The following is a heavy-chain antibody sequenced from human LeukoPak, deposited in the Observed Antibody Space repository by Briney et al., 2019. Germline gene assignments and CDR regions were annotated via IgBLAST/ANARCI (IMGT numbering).Heavy chain of an antibody. CDR1: GGSFSGYY. D-gene: IGHD6-6*01. J-gene: IGHJ4*02. Sequence: SETLSPTCAVYGGSFSGYYWSWIRQPPGKGLEWIGEINHSGSTNYNPSLKSRVTISVDTSKNQFSLKLSSVTAADTAVYYCARGEVWQLVYFDYWGQGTLVTVSS. V-gene: IGHV4-34*01. CDR2: INHSGST. CDR3: ARGEVWQLVYFDY.